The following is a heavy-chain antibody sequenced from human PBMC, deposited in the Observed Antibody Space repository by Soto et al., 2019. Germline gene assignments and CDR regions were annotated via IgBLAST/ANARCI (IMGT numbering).Heavy chain of an antibody. Sequence: QLQLVESGGGVVQPGTSLRLSCAASGFMFKSYVMHWVRQAPGKGLEWVALTSYDGSNNYYGDSVKGRFTVSRDNSKNTLHMQMDSLRYEDTALYCCARWGTTGGFDLWGQGTLVSVSS. V-gene: IGHV3-30*19. CDR2: TSYDGSNN. CDR3: ARWGTTGGFDL. CDR1: GFMFKSYV. J-gene: IGHJ5*02. D-gene: IGHD3-16*01.